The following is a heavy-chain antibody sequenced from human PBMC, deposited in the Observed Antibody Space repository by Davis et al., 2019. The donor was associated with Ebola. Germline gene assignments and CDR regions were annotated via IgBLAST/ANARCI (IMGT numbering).Heavy chain of an antibody. V-gene: IGHV3-23*01. D-gene: IGHD3-22*01. CDR2: ISGSGGST. Sequence: PGGSLRLSCAASGFTFSSYAMSWVRQAPGKGLEWVSAISGSGGSTYYADSVKGRFTISRDNSKNTLYLQMNSLRAEDTAVYYCAKDYYDSSGYYYFWSYWGQGTLVTVSS. CDR3: AKDYYDSSGYYYFWSY. J-gene: IGHJ4*02. CDR1: GFTFSSYA.